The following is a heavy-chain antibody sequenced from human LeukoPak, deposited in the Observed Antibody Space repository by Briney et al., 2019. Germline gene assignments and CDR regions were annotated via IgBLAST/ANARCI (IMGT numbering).Heavy chain of an antibody. V-gene: IGHV6-1*01. CDR1: GDSVPSNSAA. D-gene: IGHD6-19*01. CDR2: TYYRSEWYN. Sequence: SQTLSLTCAISGDSVPSNSAAWNWIRQSPSRGLEWLGRTYYRSEWYNDYAASVKGRIIINPDTSKNQFSLQLTSVTPEDTAVYYCASGWSLASWGQGTLVTVSS. CDR3: ASGWSLAS. J-gene: IGHJ4*02.